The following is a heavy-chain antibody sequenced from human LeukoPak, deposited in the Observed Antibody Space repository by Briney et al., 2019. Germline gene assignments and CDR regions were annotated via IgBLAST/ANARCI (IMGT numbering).Heavy chain of an antibody. D-gene: IGHD2/OR15-2a*01. CDR3: AISNIGTSRNSFDI. V-gene: IGHV1-69*13. CDR1: GGTFSSYA. CDR2: IIPIFGTA. J-gene: IGHJ3*02. Sequence: ASVKVSCKASGGTFSSYAISWVRQAPGQGLEWMGGIIPIFGTANYAQKFQGRVTITADESTSTAYMELSSLTSEDMAVYYCAISNIGTSRNSFDIWGQGTMVTVSS.